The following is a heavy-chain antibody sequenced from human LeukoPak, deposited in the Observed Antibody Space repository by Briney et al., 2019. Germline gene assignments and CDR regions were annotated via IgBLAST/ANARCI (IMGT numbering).Heavy chain of an antibody. D-gene: IGHD2-15*01. J-gene: IGHJ3*02. Sequence: GGSLRLSCAASGFTFSNYWMTWVRQAPGKGLGWVANIKQDGSEKYYVDSVKGRFTISRDNAKNSLFLQMNSLRAEGTAVYCCARDVGSCSGGRCYDAFDIWGLGTMVTVSS. V-gene: IGHV3-7*01. CDR1: GFTFSNYW. CDR3: ARDVGSCSGGRCYDAFDI. CDR2: IKQDGSEK.